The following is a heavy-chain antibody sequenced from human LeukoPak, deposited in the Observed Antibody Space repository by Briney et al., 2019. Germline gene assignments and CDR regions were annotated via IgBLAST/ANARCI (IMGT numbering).Heavy chain of an antibody. D-gene: IGHD3-22*01. CDR1: GFTFSSYG. Sequence: GGSLRLSCAASGFTFSSYGMSWVRQAPGKGLEWVSAISGSGGSTYYADSVKGRFTISRDNSKNTLYLQMNSLRAEDTAVYYCAKLFAYYYDRSGYLDYWGQGTLVTVSS. CDR3: AKLFAYYYDRSGYLDY. V-gene: IGHV3-23*01. J-gene: IGHJ4*02. CDR2: ISGSGGST.